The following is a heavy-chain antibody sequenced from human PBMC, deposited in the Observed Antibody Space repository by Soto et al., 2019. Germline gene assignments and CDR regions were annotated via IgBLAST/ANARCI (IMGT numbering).Heavy chain of an antibody. CDR3: ARAHAPTLPFDS. J-gene: IGHJ4*01. V-gene: IGHV4-59*01. CDR2: IFHSGNA. CDR1: GRSIRNVY. Sequence: SETLSLTCTVSGRSIRNVYWSWIRQAPGKGLEWIGFIFHSGNAKYNPSLKSRVTISVDTSKNQFSLSLDSVTAADTAVYFCARAHAPTLPFDSWGQGTLVTVSS. D-gene: IGHD2-15*01.